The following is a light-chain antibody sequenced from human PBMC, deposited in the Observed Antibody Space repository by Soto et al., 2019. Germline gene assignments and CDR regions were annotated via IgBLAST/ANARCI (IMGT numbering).Light chain of an antibody. CDR1: QSLLHSTGYNS. Sequence: DIVMTQSPLSLPVTPGEPASISCRSSQSLLHSTGYNSLDWYLQTPGQSPQLLIYLGSNRASGVPARFSGSGSGTDFTLKISRVEAEDVGVYYCMQYLQTLSVTFGHGTKVEIK. CDR2: LGS. J-gene: IGKJ3*01. V-gene: IGKV2-28*01. CDR3: MQYLQTLSVT.